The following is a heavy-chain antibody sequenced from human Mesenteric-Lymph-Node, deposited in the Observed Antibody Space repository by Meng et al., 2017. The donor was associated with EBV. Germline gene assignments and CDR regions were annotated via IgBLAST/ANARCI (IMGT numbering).Heavy chain of an antibody. CDR3: ARGLPYGDYGVDS. V-gene: IGHV7-4-1*02. D-gene: IGHD4-17*01. Sequence: QGELDQAVSWLKKPGASVKVSCKASGYTFNTYAMNWVRQAPGQGLEWMGWINTNTGYPTYARVFRGRFVFSLDTSVSTAYLQVSSLKAEDTAVYYCARGLPYGDYGVDSWGQGTLVTVSS. CDR1: GYTFNTYA. CDR2: INTNTGYP. J-gene: IGHJ4*02.